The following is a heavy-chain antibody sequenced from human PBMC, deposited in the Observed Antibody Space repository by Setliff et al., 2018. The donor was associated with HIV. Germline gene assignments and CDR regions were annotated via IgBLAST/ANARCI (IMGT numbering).Heavy chain of an antibody. V-gene: IGHV4-30-4*08. J-gene: IGHJ4*02. CDR2: IYYSGST. CDR1: GGSISSGDYY. D-gene: IGHD2-21*02. CDR3: ARGGGDLSTYDY. Sequence: SETLSLTCTVSGGSISSGDYYWSWIRQPPGKGLEWIGYIYYSGSTYYNPSLKSRVTISVDTSKNQFSLKLSSVTAADTAVYYCARGGGDLSTYDYWGQGTLVTVSS.